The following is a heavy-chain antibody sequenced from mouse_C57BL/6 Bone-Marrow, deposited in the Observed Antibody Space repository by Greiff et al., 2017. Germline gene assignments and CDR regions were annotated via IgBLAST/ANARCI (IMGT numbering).Heavy chain of an antibody. V-gene: IGHV1-52*01. D-gene: IGHD4-1*01. CDR1: GYTFTSYW. J-gene: IGHJ3*01. CDR3: ARGLGRS. Sequence: QVQLQQPGAELVRPGSSVKLSCKASGYTFTSYWMHWVKQRPIQGLEWIGNIDPSDSGTTYNQKFKDKATLTVAKSSSTAYRQLRSLTSEDSAVYYCARGLGRSWGKGTMVTVSA. CDR2: IDPSDSGT.